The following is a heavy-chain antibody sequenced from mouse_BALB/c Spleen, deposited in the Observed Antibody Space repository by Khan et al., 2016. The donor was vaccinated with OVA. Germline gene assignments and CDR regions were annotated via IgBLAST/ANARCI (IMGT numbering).Heavy chain of an antibody. CDR2: IDPSSGYT. V-gene: IGHV1-4*01. D-gene: IGHD1-1*01. CDR3: ARSAFFGRSSYFGY. CDR1: GYTFTSYT. J-gene: IGHJ2*01. Sequence: QVQLQQSGAELARPGASVKMSCKASGYTFTSYTMHWIKQRPGQALEWIGYIDPSSGYTNYNQKFRDKATFTADKSSSTADIQLSSLTSEDPAVPYCARSAFFGRSSYFGYWGPGTTLAVSS.